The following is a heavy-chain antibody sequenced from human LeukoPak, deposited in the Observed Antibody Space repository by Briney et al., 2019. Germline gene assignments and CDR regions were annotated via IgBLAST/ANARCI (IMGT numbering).Heavy chain of an antibody. V-gene: IGHV3-21*01. CDR3: ARAADYYDSSGYYEPFDY. D-gene: IGHD3-22*01. J-gene: IGHJ4*02. CDR1: GFSFSRYS. Sequence: GGSLRLSCATAGFSFSRYSMIWVRQAPGKGLEWVASITGGSSYIYYADSVKGRFTISRDNAKKSLYLRMNSLRAEDTAVYYCARAADYYDSSGYYEPFDYWGQGTLVTVSS. CDR2: ITGGSSYI.